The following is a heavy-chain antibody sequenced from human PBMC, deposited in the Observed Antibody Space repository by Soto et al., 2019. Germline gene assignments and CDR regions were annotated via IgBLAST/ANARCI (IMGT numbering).Heavy chain of an antibody. Sequence: QVQLQQWGAGPLRPLETLSLTCGVSGGSFSGYYWAWIRQSPGKGLEWIGDINDRGSINYTPSLKSRVSISVDTSKNNYSLNLRSVTAADTAVYDCARESHDILTGPPWVGYVDRWGRGTLVTVSS. CDR2: INDRGSI. CDR3: ARESHDILTGPPWVGYVDR. CDR1: GGSFSGYY. V-gene: IGHV4-34*01. D-gene: IGHD3-9*01. J-gene: IGHJ2*01.